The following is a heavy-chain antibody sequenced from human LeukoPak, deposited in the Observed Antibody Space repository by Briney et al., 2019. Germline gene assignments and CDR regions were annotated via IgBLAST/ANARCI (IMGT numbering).Heavy chain of an antibody. CDR1: GYTLTELS. V-gene: IGHV1-24*01. CDR2: FDPEDGET. D-gene: IGHD2-2*01. J-gene: IGHJ4*02. Sequence: ASVKVSCKVSGYTLTELSMHWVRQAPGKGLEWMGGFDPEDGETIYAQKFQGRVTMTEDTSTDTAYMELSSLRSEDTAVYYCATDLEWGPPRFLTYQLQSQGYWGQGTLVTVSS. CDR3: ATDLEWGPPRFLTYQLQSQGY.